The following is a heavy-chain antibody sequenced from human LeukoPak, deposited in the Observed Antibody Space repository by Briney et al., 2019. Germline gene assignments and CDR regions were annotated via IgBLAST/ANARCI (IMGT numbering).Heavy chain of an antibody. Sequence: GGSLRLSCAASGFSFSVYWMHWVRQAPGKGPVWVSRIKTDGSITDYADSVKGRFTISRDNSKNTLYLQMNSLRAEDTAVYFCARDPYSGNYGAYYYYYMDVWGKGTTVTIPS. V-gene: IGHV3-74*01. CDR3: ARDPYSGNYGAYYYYYMDV. D-gene: IGHD1-26*01. J-gene: IGHJ6*03. CDR1: GFSFSVYW. CDR2: IKTDGSIT.